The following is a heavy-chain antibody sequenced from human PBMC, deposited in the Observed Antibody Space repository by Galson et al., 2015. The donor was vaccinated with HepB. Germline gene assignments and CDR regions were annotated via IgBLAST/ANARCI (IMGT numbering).Heavy chain of an antibody. CDR2: ISGSGGST. D-gene: IGHD3-10*01. J-gene: IGHJ4*02. Sequence: SLRLSCAASGFTFSSYAMSWVRQAPGKGLEWVSAISGSGGSTYYADSVKGRFTISRDNSKYTLYLQMNSLRAEDTAVYYCAREVRSRGVILGYWGQGTLVTVSS. V-gene: IGHV3-23*01. CDR3: AREVRSRGVILGY. CDR1: GFTFSSYA.